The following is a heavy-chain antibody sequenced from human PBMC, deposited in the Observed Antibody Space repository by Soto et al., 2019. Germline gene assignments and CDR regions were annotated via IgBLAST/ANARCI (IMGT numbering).Heavy chain of an antibody. D-gene: IGHD3-3*01. CDR3: ARITIFGVVIRYGMDV. J-gene: IGHJ6*02. V-gene: IGHV4-39*01. Sequence: SETLSLTCTVSGGSISSSSYYWGWIRQPPGKGLEWIGSIYYSGSTYYNPSLKSRVTISVDTSKDQFSLKLSSVTAADTAVYYYARITIFGVVIRYGMDVWGQGTTVTVSS. CDR1: GGSISSSSYY. CDR2: IYYSGST.